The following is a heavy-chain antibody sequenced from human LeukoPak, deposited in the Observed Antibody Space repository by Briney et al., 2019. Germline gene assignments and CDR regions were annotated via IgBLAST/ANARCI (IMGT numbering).Heavy chain of an antibody. D-gene: IGHD3-22*01. Sequence: SETLPLTCAVYGGSFSGYYWSWIRQPPGKGLEWIGEINHSGSTNYNPSLKSRVTISVDTSKNQFSLKLSSVTAADTAVYYCARDRSTYYYDSSGPGLNDYWGQGTLVTVSS. CDR2: INHSGST. V-gene: IGHV4-34*01. CDR3: ARDRSTYYYDSSGPGLNDY. CDR1: GGSFSGYY. J-gene: IGHJ4*02.